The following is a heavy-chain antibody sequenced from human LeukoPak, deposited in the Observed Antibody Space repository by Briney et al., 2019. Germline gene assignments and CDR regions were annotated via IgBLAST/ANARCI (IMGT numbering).Heavy chain of an antibody. Sequence: PSETLSLTCAVYGGSFSGYYWSWIRQPPGKGLEWIGEINHSGSTNYNPSLKSRVTISVDTSKNQFSLKLSSVTAADTAVYYCARGRYSSRSGGYYFDIWGQGTLVTVSS. CDR1: GGSFSGYY. J-gene: IGHJ4*02. V-gene: IGHV4-34*01. CDR3: ARGRYSSRSGGYYFDI. CDR2: INHSGST. D-gene: IGHD2-2*01.